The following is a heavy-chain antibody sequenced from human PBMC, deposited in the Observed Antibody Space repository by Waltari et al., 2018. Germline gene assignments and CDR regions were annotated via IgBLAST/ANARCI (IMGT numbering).Heavy chain of an antibody. CDR2: IYYSGST. V-gene: IGHV4-59*01. CDR3: ARDDGHYYGSGRDWYFDL. Sequence: GGSISSYYWSWIRQPPGKGLEWIGYIYYSGSTNYNPSLKSRVTISVDTSKNQFSLKLSSVTAADTAVYYCARDDGHYYGSGRDWYFDLWGRGTLVIVSS. D-gene: IGHD3-10*01. J-gene: IGHJ2*01. CDR1: GGSISSYY.